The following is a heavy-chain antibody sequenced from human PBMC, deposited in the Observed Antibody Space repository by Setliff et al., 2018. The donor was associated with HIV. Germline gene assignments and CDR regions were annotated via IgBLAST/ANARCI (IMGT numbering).Heavy chain of an antibody. CDR2: INSDGSIT. CDR3: ARPYTVWVYGMDV. D-gene: IGHD2-8*01. Sequence: SLRLSCGASGFSFGNHWMYLVRQAPGKGLVWVSRINSDGSITDYADSVKGRFTISRDNAKNTLYMQMNSLRAEDTAVYYCARPYTVWVYGMDVWGQGTTVTVSS. CDR1: GFSFGNHW. J-gene: IGHJ6*02. V-gene: IGHV3-74*01.